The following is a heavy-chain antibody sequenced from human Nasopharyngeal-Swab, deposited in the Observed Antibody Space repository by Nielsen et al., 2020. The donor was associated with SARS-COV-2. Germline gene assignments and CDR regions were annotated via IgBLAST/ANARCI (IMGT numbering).Heavy chain of an antibody. Sequence: ASVKVSCKASGYTFTGYYMHWVRQAPGQGLEWMGWINPNSGGTNYAQKFQGRVTMTRDTSISTAYMELSRLRSDDTAVYYCARESGSSSDAFDIWGQGTIVTVSS. V-gene: IGHV1-2*02. CDR3: ARESGSSSDAFDI. J-gene: IGHJ3*02. CDR1: GYTFTGYY. CDR2: INPNSGGT. D-gene: IGHD1-26*01.